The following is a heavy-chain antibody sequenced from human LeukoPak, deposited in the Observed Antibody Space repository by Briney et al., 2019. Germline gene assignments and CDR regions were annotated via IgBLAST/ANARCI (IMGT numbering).Heavy chain of an antibody. CDR1: GFTFGDYA. D-gene: IGHD1-26*01. J-gene: IGHJ4*02. CDR2: IRSKAYGGTT. V-gene: IGHV3-49*04. Sequence: PGGSLRLSCTASGFTFGDYAMSWVRQAPGKGLEWVGFIRSKAYGGTTEYAASVKGRFTISRDDSKSIAYLQMNSLKTEDTAVYYCINFLIVGATGPPFDYWRQGTLVTVSS. CDR3: INFLIVGATGPPFDY.